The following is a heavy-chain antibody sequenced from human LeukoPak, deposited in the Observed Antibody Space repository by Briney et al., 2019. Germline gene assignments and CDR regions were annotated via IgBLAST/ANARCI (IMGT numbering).Heavy chain of an antibody. J-gene: IGHJ6*02. CDR3: TREALEWLLTDHYYYGMDV. D-gene: IGHD3-3*01. V-gene: IGHV3-48*01. CDR1: GFTFSSSS. Sequence: GGSLRLSCAASGFTFSSSSMNWVRQAPGKGLEWVSYISSTGSTMYYADSVKGRFTTSRDNARNSLYLQMSSLRAEDTAVYYCTREALEWLLTDHYYYGMDVWGQGTTVTVSS. CDR2: ISSTGSTM.